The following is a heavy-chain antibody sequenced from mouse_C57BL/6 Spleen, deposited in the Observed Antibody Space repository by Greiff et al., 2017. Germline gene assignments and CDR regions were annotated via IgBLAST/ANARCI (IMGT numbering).Heavy chain of an antibody. CDR3: ARNYYGCSDYFDY. CDR1: GYTFTSYW. Sequence: QVQLQQPGAELLRPGSSVKLSCKASGYTFTSYWMDGVKQRPGQGLKWIGNIYPSDSETHYNQKFKDKATLTVDKSSSTAYMQLSSLTSEDSAVYYCARNYYGCSDYFDYWGQGTTLTVSS. V-gene: IGHV1-61*01. D-gene: IGHD1-1*01. J-gene: IGHJ2*01. CDR2: IYPSDSET.